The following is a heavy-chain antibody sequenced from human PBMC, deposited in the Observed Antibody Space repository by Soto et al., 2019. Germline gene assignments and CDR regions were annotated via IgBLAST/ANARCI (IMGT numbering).Heavy chain of an antibody. CDR3: AKDRTMDV. Sequence: GGSLRLSCAASGFTFSSYGMHWVRQAPGKGLEWVAVISYDGSNKYYADSVKGRFTTSRDNSKNTLYLQMNSLRAEDTAVYYCAKDRTMDVWGQGTTVTVSS. CDR2: ISYDGSNK. J-gene: IGHJ6*02. V-gene: IGHV3-30*18. CDR1: GFTFSSYG.